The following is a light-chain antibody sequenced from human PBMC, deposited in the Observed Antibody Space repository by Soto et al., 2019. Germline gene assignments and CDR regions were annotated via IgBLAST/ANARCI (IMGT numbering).Light chain of an antibody. V-gene: IGKV1-8*01. CDR1: QGISSY. CDR3: QQYYSYT. CDR2: AAS. J-gene: IGKJ3*01. Sequence: ALRMTQSPSSFSASTGDRVTITCRASQGISSYLAWYQQKPGKAPKLLIYAASTLQSGVPSRFSGSGSGTDFTLTISCLQSEDFATYYCQQYYSYTFGPGTKVDIK.